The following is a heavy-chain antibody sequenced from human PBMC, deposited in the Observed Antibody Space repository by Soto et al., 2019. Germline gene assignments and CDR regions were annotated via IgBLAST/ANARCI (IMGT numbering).Heavy chain of an antibody. CDR1: GFTFSSYA. D-gene: IGHD2-21*02. J-gene: IGHJ1*01. CDR2: ISGSGGST. V-gene: IGHV3-23*01. Sequence: GGSLRLSCSASGFTFSSYAMSWVRQAPGKGLEWVSAISGSGGSTYYADSVKGRFTISRDNSKNTLYLQMNSLRAEDTAVYYCANCGGDCYPFQHWGQGTLVTVSS. CDR3: ANCGGDCYPFQH.